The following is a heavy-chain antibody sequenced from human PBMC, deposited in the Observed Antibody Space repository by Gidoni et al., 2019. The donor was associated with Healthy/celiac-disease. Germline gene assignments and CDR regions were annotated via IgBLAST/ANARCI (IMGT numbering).Heavy chain of an antibody. CDR1: GFTFRSYS. J-gene: IGHJ3*02. CDR3: AREKSDDAFDI. CDR2: ISSSSSYI. V-gene: IGHV3-21*01. Sequence: EVQLVESGGGLVKPGGSLTLSCAASGFTFRSYSMNWVRQAPGKGLEWVSAISSSSSYIYYADSVKGRFTISRDNAKNSLYLQMNSLRAEDTAVYYCAREKSDDAFDIWGQGTMVTVSS.